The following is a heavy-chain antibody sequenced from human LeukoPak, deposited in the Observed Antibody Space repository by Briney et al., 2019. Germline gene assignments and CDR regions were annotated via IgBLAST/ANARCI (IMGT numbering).Heavy chain of an antibody. CDR2: TYYRSKWYN. V-gene: IGHV6-1*01. Sequence: SQTLSLTCAISGDSVSSNSAAWHWIRQSPSRGLEWLGRTYYRSKWYNDYAVSVKSRITINPDTSKNQFSLQLNSVTPEDTAVYYCARDGVAVAGSFDYWGQGTLVTVSS. CDR3: ARDGVAVAGSFDY. D-gene: IGHD6-19*01. CDR1: GDSVSSNSAA. J-gene: IGHJ4*02.